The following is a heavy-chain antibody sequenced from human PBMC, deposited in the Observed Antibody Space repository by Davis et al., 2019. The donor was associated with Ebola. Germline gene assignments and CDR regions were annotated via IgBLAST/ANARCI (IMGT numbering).Heavy chain of an antibody. V-gene: IGHV3-21*05. Sequence: PGGSLRLSCAASGFTFSSYSMNWVRQAPGKGLEWVSYVSSSSSYIYYAVSVKGRFTISRDNAKNSLYLQMNSLRAEDTAVYYCARVVGCNGGSCSYYFDYWGQGTLVTVSS. J-gene: IGHJ4*02. D-gene: IGHD2-15*01. CDR1: GFTFSSYS. CDR2: VSSSSSYI. CDR3: ARVVGCNGGSCSYYFDY.